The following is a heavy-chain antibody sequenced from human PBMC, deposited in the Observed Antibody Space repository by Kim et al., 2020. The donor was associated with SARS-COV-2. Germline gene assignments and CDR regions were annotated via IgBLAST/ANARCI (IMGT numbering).Heavy chain of an antibody. CDR1: GATFNTYG. V-gene: IGHV1-69*13. CDR3: ARVPPYSTGFYFDY. D-gene: IGHD2-8*02. Sequence: SVKVSCKASGATFNTYGISWLRQARGQGLEFMGGIIPLFSTINYAHNFQGRVTIAADESTSTFYMELSSLSSEDAAVYYCARVPPYSTGFYFDYWGQGTLITVSS. CDR2: IIPLFSTI. J-gene: IGHJ4*02.